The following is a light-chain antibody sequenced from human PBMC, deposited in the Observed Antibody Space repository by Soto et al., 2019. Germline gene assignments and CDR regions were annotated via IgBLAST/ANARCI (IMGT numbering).Light chain of an antibody. Sequence: EIVMTQSPATLSVSPGERATLSCRASQSVSSNLAWYQQKPGQAPRLLIYGASTRANGISARFSGSGSGTEFTLTISSLQSEDFAVYYCQQYNNWPPMTFGQGTKVEIK. J-gene: IGKJ1*01. CDR2: GAS. CDR3: QQYNNWPPMT. V-gene: IGKV3-15*01. CDR1: QSVSSN.